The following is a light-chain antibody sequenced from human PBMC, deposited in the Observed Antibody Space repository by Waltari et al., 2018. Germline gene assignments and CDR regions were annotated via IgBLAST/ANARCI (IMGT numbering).Light chain of an antibody. CDR1: STTVDRYEY. V-gene: IGLV2-11*01. J-gene: IGLJ2*01. CDR2: EVT. CDR3: CSYAGSYTHVV. Sequence: QYAQTQPRPASGSTGQSVTLSCTGRSTTVDRYEYLPWDHTHTGKAPKLMICEVTKRPSGVPDRLSGSKSGNTASLTISGLQAEDEADYYCCSYAGSYTHVVFGGGTKLTVL.